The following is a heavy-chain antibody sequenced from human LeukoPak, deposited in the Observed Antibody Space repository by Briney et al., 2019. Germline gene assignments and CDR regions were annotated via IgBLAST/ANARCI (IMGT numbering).Heavy chain of an antibody. CDR1: GFTFSSFV. V-gene: IGHV3-23*01. Sequence: GGSLRLSCAASGFTFSSFVLSWVRQAPGKGLEWVSTISGSDGNTFYADSVKGRFTISRDNSKNTLLLQMNSLRADDTAVYFCARLSDYWGQGTLVTVSS. D-gene: IGHD2-15*01. J-gene: IGHJ4*02. CDR3: ARLSDY. CDR2: ISGSDGNT.